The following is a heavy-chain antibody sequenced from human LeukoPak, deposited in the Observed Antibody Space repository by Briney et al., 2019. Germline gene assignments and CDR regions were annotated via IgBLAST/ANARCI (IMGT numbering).Heavy chain of an antibody. J-gene: IGHJ4*02. D-gene: IGHD3-10*01. V-gene: IGHV3-30*04. CDR2: ISYDGSNK. CDR3: ARYTDLGSGRPYYFDY. CDR1: GFTVSSYA. Sequence: PGGSLRLSCAASGFTVSSYAMHWVRQAPGKGLEWVAVISYDGSNKYYADSVKGRFTISRDNAKNSLYLQMNSLRAEDTAVYYCARYTDLGSGRPYYFDYWGQGTLVTVSS.